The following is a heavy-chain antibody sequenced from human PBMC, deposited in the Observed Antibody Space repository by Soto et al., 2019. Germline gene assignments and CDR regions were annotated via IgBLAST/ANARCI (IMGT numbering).Heavy chain of an antibody. CDR2: IKQDGSER. CDR3: ARDPQSRNDYDGHDY. CDR1: GFNFSSYW. Sequence: EVQLVESGGGLVQPGGSLRLSCAASGFNFSSYWMSWVRQAPGKGLEWVANIKQDGSERYYVDAVKGRFIISRDNAKDSLYLRINSLRAEDTCVYYCARDPQSRNDYDGHDYWGQGTLLTVSS. V-gene: IGHV3-7*01. D-gene: IGHD4-17*01. J-gene: IGHJ4*02.